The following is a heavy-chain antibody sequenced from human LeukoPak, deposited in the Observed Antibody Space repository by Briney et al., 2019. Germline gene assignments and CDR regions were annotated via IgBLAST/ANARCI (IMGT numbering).Heavy chain of an antibody. J-gene: IGHJ5*02. Sequence: ASVKVSCKASDYTFTNYGVSWVRQAPGQGLEWMGWISAYNGKTYYAQKFQGRVTVTTDTSTSTAYMDLRSLRSDDTAVYYCASGHYDILTGYLNWFDPWGQGTLVTVSS. CDR2: ISAYNGKT. CDR1: DYTFTNYG. V-gene: IGHV1-18*01. D-gene: IGHD3-9*01. CDR3: ASGHYDILTGYLNWFDP.